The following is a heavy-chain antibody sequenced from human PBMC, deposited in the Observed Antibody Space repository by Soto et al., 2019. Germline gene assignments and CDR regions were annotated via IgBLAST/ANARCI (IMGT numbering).Heavy chain of an antibody. CDR3: ARDLWGYCGADCYPLDV. J-gene: IGHJ6*02. CDR1: GGSISSYY. D-gene: IGHD2-21*02. CDR2: IYYSGST. V-gene: IGHV4-59*01. Sequence: ASETLSLTSTVSGGSISSYYWSWIRQPPGKGLEWIGYIYYSGSTNYNPSLKSRVTISVDTSKNQFSLKLNSVTAADTAVYYCARDLWGYCGADCYPLDVWGQGTTVT.